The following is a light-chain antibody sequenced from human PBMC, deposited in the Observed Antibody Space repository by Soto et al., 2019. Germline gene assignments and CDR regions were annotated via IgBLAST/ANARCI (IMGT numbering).Light chain of an antibody. J-gene: IGKJ1*01. CDR2: GAS. CDR1: RTINTY. CDR3: QQYNNWPPQST. Sequence: DVRMTQSPSSLSASVGDTITITCRASRTINTYLNWFQQKPGEPPRLLIYGASTLHDGVPSRFSGSGSGTEFTLTISSLQSEDFAVYYCQQYNNWPPQSTFGQGTKVEIK. V-gene: IGKV1-39*01.